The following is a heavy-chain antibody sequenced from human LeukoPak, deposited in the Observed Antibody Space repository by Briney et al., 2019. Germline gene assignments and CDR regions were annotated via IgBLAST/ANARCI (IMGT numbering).Heavy chain of an antibody. CDR2: INHSGST. V-gene: IGHV4-34*01. CDR3: ARVTGERNRRIAAAGTGRWFDP. Sequence: SETLSLTCAVSGGSFSGYYWSWIRQPPGKGLEWIGEINHSGSTNYNPSLKSRVTISVDTSTNQFSLKLSSVTAADTAVYYCARVTGERNRRIAAAGTGRWFDPWGQGTLVTVSS. D-gene: IGHD6-13*01. CDR1: GGSFSGYY. J-gene: IGHJ5*02.